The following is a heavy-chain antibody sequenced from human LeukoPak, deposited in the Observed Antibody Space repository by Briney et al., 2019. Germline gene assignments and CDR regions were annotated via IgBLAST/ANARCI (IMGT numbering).Heavy chain of an antibody. J-gene: IGHJ3*02. V-gene: IGHV3-33*08. Sequence: GGSLRLSCAASGFTVSSNYMSWVRQAPGKGLEWVAVIWFDETNKYYADSVKGRFTISRDNSKNTLFLQMNSLRAEDTAVYYCARDRGRGVPHPLWSSSSTPNAFDIWGQGTMVTVSS. D-gene: IGHD6-6*01. CDR2: IWFDETNK. CDR3: ARDRGRGVPHPLWSSSSTPNAFDI. CDR1: GFTVSSNY.